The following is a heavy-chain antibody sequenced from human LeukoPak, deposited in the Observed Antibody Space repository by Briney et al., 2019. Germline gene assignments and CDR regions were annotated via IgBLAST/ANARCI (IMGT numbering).Heavy chain of an antibody. CDR2: ISGSGGST. CDR3: AKTTSSRSWYKGFDY. D-gene: IGHD6-13*01. V-gene: IGHV3-23*01. J-gene: IGHJ4*02. CDR1: GFTFSSYA. Sequence: PGGSLRLSCAASGFTFSSYAMSWVRQAPGKGLEWVSAISGSGGSTYYADSVKGRFTISRDNSKNTLYLQMNSLRAEDTAVYYCAKTTSSRSWYKGFDYWGQGTLVTVSS.